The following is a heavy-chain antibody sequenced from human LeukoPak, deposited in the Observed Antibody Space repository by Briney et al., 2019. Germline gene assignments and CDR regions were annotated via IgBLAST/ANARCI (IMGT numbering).Heavy chain of an antibody. Sequence: TGGSLRPSCAASGFTFSSYWMNWVRQAPGEGLEWVANINQDGSEKYYVDSVKGRFTISRDNAKNSLYLQMNSLRAEDTAVYYCARRCSSTSCYTSNNWFDPWGQGTLVTVSS. CDR3: ARRCSSTSCYTSNNWFDP. CDR2: INQDGSEK. D-gene: IGHD2-2*02. V-gene: IGHV3-7*01. CDR1: GFTFSSYW. J-gene: IGHJ5*02.